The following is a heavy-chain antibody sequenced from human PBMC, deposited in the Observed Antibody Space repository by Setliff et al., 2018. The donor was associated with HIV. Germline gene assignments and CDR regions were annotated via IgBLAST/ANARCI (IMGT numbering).Heavy chain of an antibody. V-gene: IGHV3-48*02. J-gene: IGHJ4*02. CDR1: GFNFRSYG. CDR3: ARVGRIYYFEH. Sequence: GGSLRLSCAASGFNFRSYGMTWVRQGPGKGLDWVAHIGSSNHGIHYTASAQGRFTVSSDNAKNSQFLDMNSLRDDDSAVYYFARVGRIYYFEHWGQGTVVTVSS. CDR2: IGSSNHGI. D-gene: IGHD1-26*01.